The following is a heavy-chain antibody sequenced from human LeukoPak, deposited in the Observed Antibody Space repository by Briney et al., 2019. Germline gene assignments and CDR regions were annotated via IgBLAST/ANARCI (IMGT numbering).Heavy chain of an antibody. CDR1: GFTFSSYS. D-gene: IGHD3-22*01. J-gene: IGHJ4*02. V-gene: IGHV3-48*02. Sequence: PGGSLRLSCAASGFTFSSYSMNWVRQAPGKGLEWVSYISRTSHTIYYADSVKGRFTISRDNAKNSPYLQMNSLRDEDTAVYYCARSTYYYDSSGYLYPSFFDYWGQGNLVTVSS. CDR2: ISRTSHTI. CDR3: ARSTYYYDSSGYLYPSFFDY.